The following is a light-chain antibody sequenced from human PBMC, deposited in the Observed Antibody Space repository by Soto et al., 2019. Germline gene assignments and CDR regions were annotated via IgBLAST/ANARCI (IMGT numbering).Light chain of an antibody. CDR3: QQRNSWPPLT. CDR1: QSVSTY. Sequence: EIVLTQSPATLSLSPGERATLSCRASQSVSTYLAWYQQKPGQSPSLLIYDASYRATGVPARFSGSGSGTDFTLTISSLEPEDFAVYYCQQRNSWPPLTFDGGTKVEIK. CDR2: DAS. V-gene: IGKV3-11*01. J-gene: IGKJ4*01.